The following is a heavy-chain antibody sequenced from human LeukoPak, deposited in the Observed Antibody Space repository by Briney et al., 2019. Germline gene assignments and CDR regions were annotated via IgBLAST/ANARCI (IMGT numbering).Heavy chain of an antibody. CDR2: ISYDGSNK. Sequence: GGSLRLSCAASGFTFSSYAMHWVRQAPGKGLEWVAVISYDGSNKYYADSVKGRFTISRDNSKNTLYLQMNSLGAEDTAVYYCARLWFGESHFDYWGQGTLVTASS. CDR3: ARLWFGESHFDY. V-gene: IGHV3-30-3*01. D-gene: IGHD3-10*01. CDR1: GFTFSSYA. J-gene: IGHJ4*02.